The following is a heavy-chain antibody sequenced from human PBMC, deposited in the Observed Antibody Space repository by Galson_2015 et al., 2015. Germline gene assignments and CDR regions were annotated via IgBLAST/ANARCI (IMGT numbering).Heavy chain of an antibody. CDR3: ARQGYYGSGSYRPYYFDY. CDR2: IYPGDSDT. CDR1: GYSFTSYW. D-gene: IGHD3-10*01. J-gene: IGHJ4*02. V-gene: IGHV5-51*01. Sequence: QSGAEVKKPGESLKISCKGSGYSFTSYWIGWVRQMPGKGLEWMGIIYPGDSDTRYSPSFQGQVTISADKSISTAYLQWSSLKASDTAMYYCARQGYYGSGSYRPYYFDYWGQGTLVTVSS.